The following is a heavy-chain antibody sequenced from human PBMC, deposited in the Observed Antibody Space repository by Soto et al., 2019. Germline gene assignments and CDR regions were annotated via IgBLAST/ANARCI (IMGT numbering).Heavy chain of an antibody. V-gene: IGHV1-2*02. CDR3: ARAVHTMIQVVRFRVDQ. J-gene: IGHJ4*02. CDR1: GYTFTAYY. Sequence: QVQLVQSGAEMKKPGASVKVSCEASGYTFTAYYIHWVRQAPGQGLEWMGWINPNGGGTKYAQKFQGRVTMTRDTSINTAYRKLTRLTSDDTAVYYCARAVHTMIQVVRFRVDQWGQGTLVTVSS. CDR2: INPNGGGT. D-gene: IGHD3-10*01.